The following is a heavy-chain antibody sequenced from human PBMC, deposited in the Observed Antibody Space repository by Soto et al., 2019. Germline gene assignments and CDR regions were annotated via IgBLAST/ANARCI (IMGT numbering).Heavy chain of an antibody. Sequence: PGGSLRLSCAASGFTFSSYAMSWVRQAPGKGLEWVSAISGSGGSTYYADSVKGRFTISRDNSKNTLYLQMSSLRAEDTAVYYCVKEAFTMIVELYYYGMDVWGQGTTVTVSS. CDR3: VKEAFTMIVELYYYGMDV. J-gene: IGHJ6*02. D-gene: IGHD3-22*01. CDR1: GFTFSSYA. V-gene: IGHV3-23*01. CDR2: ISGSGGST.